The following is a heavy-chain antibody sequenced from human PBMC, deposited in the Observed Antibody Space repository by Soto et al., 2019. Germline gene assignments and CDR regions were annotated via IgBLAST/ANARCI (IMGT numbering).Heavy chain of an antibody. J-gene: IGHJ4*02. CDR1: GFTFSSYS. CDR3: ASIPTETSSDDY. Sequence: PGGSLRLSCAASGFTFSSYSMNWVRQAPGKGLEWVSSISSSSSYIYYADSVKGRFTISRDNAKNSLYLQMNSLRAEDTAVYYCASIPTETSSDDYWGQGTLVTVSS. CDR2: ISSSSSYI. V-gene: IGHV3-21*01.